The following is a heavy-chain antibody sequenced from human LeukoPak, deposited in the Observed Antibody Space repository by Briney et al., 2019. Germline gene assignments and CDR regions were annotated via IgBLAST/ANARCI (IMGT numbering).Heavy chain of an antibody. J-gene: IGHJ3*02. CDR3: ARVRGTTVVSDAFDI. CDR2: INPNSGGT. D-gene: IGHD4-23*01. Sequence: ASVKVSCKASGYTFTGYYMHWVRQAPGQGLEWMGWINPNSGGTNYAQKFQGRVTMTRDTSISTAYMELSRLRSDDTAVYYCARVRGTTVVSDAFDIWGQGAMVTVSS. CDR1: GYTFTGYY. V-gene: IGHV1-2*02.